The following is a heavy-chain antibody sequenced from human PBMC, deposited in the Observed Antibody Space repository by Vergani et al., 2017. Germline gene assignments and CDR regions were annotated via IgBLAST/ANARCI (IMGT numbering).Heavy chain of an antibody. J-gene: IGHJ3*02. CDR1: GGTFSSYA. D-gene: IGHD6-19*01. Sequence: QVQLVQSGAEVQKPGSSVKVSCKASGGTFSSYAISGVRQAPGQGLEWMGRIIPIFGTANYAQKCQGRVTITADESTSTAYMELSSLRSEDTAVYYCASASIAVAGNTGDAFDIWGQGTMVTVSS. CDR2: IIPIFGTA. CDR3: ASASIAVAGNTGDAFDI. V-gene: IGHV1-69*13.